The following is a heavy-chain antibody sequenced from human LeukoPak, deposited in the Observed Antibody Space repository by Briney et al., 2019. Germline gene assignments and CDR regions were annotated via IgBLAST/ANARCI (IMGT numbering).Heavy chain of an antibody. V-gene: IGHV4-4*07. CDR2: IYSSGST. D-gene: IGHD2-2*01. CDR3: ARRSSIENFYDY. CDR1: GGSISTYY. J-gene: IGHJ4*02. Sequence: SETLSLTCTVSGGSISTYYWSWLRQPAGKGLESIGHIYSSGSTNYNPSLKSRVTMSVDASKNQFSLKVSSVTAADTAVYYCARRSSIENFYDYWGQGTLVPVSS.